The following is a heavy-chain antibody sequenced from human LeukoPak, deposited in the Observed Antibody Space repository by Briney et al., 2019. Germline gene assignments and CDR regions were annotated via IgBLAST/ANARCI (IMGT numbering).Heavy chain of an antibody. V-gene: IGHV1-18*01. CDR3: ARDPANGSGSYD. CDR2: ISAYNGNK. J-gene: IGHJ4*02. D-gene: IGHD3-10*01. CDR1: GHTFSREG. Sequence: GATEKVFCRVCGHTFSREGISWGPQARGKKIEGMRGISAYNGNKNYAQKLHGRVTMTADTSTSTAYMELRSLRSDDTAVYYCARDPANGSGSYDWGQGTLVTVSS.